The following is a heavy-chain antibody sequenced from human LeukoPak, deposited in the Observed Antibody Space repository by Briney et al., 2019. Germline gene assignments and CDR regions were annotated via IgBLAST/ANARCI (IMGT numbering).Heavy chain of an antibody. J-gene: IGHJ5*02. D-gene: IGHD5-12*01. V-gene: IGHV5-51*01. CDR3: ARQGQWLLNWFDP. Sequence: PGESLKISCKGSGYSFTSYWIGWVRQMPGKGLEWMGIIYPGDSDTRYSPSFQGHVTISADKSISTAYLQWSSLKASDTAMYYCARQGQWLLNWFDPWGQGTQVTVSS. CDR1: GYSFTSYW. CDR2: IYPGDSDT.